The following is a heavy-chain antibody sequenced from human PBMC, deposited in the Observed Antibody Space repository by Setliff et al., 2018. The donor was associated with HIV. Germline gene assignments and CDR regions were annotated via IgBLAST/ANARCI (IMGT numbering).Heavy chain of an antibody. D-gene: IGHD5-18*01. CDR2: INHSGST. V-gene: IGHV4-34*01. J-gene: IGHJ4*02. Sequence: SETLSLTCAVYGGSFSGYYWSWIRQPPGKGLEWIGEINHSGSTNYNPSLKSRVTISVGTSKNQFSLKLSSVTAADTAVYYCARGLWGSGYSYGYFDYWGQGTLVTVSS. CDR3: ARGLWGSGYSYGYFDY. CDR1: GGSFSGYY.